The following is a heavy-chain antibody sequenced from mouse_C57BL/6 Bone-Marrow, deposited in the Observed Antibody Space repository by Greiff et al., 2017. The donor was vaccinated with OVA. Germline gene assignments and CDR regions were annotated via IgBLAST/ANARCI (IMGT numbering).Heavy chain of an antibody. CDR3: ARRSTGTGFAY. Sequence: EVKLQESGGDLVKPGGSLKLSCAASGFTFSSYGMSWVRQTPDKRLEWVATISSGGSYTYYPDSVKGRFHISRDNAKNTLYLQMSSLKSEDTAMYYGARRSTGTGFAYWGQGTLVTVSA. CDR1: GFTFSSYG. V-gene: IGHV5-6*02. CDR2: ISSGGSYT. D-gene: IGHD4-1*02. J-gene: IGHJ3*01.